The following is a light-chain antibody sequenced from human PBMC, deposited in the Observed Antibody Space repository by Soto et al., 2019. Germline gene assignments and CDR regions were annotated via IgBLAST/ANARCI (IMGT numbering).Light chain of an antibody. V-gene: IGLV2-14*01. Sequence: QSVLTQPASVSGSPGQSITISCSGTSSDVGAYKYVSWFQQYPGKVPKLIIYEVNERASGVSNRFSASKSGNTASLTISGLQAEDEAEYYCSSYTRQSTDIFGTGTKVTVL. CDR3: SSYTRQSTDI. CDR1: SSDVGAYKY. CDR2: EVN. J-gene: IGLJ1*01.